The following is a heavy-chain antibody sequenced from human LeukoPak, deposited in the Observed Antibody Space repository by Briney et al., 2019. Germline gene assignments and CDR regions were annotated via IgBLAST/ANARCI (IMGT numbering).Heavy chain of an antibody. CDR3: AREKVTTQRGSYMDV. CDR2: IIPIFGTA. J-gene: IGHJ6*03. V-gene: IGHV1-69*06. Sequence: GASVKVSCKASGGTFSSYAISWVRQAPGQGLEWMGRIIPIFGTANYAQKFQGRVTITADKSTSTAYMELSSLRSEDTAVYYWAREKVTTQRGSYMDVWGKGTTVTVSS. CDR1: GGTFSSYA. D-gene: IGHD4-17*01.